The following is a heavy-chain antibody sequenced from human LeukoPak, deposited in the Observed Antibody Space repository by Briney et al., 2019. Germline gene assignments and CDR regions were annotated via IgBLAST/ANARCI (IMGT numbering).Heavy chain of an antibody. CDR2: ISSSSSYI. CDR1: GFTFSSYS. CDR3: ARVKYSGSYPHDY. J-gene: IGHJ4*02. Sequence: QPGGSLRLSCAASGFTFSSYSINWVRQAPGKGLEWVSSISSSSSYIYYADSVKGRFTISRDNAKNSLYLQMNSLRAEDTALYYCARVKYSGSYPHDYWGQGTLVTVSS. D-gene: IGHD1-26*01. V-gene: IGHV3-21*06.